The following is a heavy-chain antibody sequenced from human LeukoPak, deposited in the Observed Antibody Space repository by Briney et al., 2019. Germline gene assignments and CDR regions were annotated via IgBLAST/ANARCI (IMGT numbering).Heavy chain of an antibody. D-gene: IGHD5-24*01. J-gene: IGHJ4*02. Sequence: GGSLRLSCAASGFTFSSYGMHWVRQAPGKGLEWVAVISYDGSKKYYADSVKGRFTISRDNSKNTLYLQMNSLRAEDTAVYYCAKEWWDDGYSSVDYWGQGTLVTVSS. V-gene: IGHV3-30*18. CDR3: AKEWWDDGYSSVDY. CDR1: GFTFSSYG. CDR2: ISYDGSKK.